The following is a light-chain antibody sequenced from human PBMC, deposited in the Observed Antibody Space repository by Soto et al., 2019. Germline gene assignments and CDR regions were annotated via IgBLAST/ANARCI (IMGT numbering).Light chain of an antibody. CDR2: EVS. CDR1: SSDAGGYNY. V-gene: IGLV2-8*01. Sequence: QSALTQPPSASGSPGQSVTISCTGTSSDAGGYNYVSWYQQHPGKAPKLMISEVSKRPSGVPDRFSGSKSGNTASLTVSGLQAEDEADYYCSSYAGSNNLGVFGTGTKLTVL. CDR3: SSYAGSNNLGV. J-gene: IGLJ1*01.